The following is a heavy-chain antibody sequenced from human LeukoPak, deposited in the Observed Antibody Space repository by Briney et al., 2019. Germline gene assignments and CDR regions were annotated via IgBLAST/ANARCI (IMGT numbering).Heavy chain of an antibody. CDR3: ARNVASNYYYFYGMDV. D-gene: IGHD2-21*01. CDR2: TYYRSKWYN. V-gene: IGHV6-1*01. J-gene: IGHJ6*02. CDR1: GDSVSSNSAA. Sequence: SQTLSLTCAISGDSVSSNSAAWTWLRQSPSRGLEWLGRTYYRSKWYNGYAVSVKSRITINPDTSKNQFSLQLNSLTPEDTAVYYCARNVASNYYYFYGMDVWGQGTTVTVSS.